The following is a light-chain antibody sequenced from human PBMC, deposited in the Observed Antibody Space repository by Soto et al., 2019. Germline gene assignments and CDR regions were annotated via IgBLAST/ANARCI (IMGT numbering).Light chain of an antibody. CDR3: QHYNTYPWT. CDR1: QGISSY. CDR2: AAS. J-gene: IGKJ1*01. V-gene: IGKV1-16*01. Sequence: IQMTQSPSTLSAFVGDRVTLTCRASQGISSYLAWYQQKPGKAPKLLIYAASTLQSGVPSRFSGSGSGTEFTLTISSLQPGDFATYYCQHYNTYPWTFGHGTKVDIK.